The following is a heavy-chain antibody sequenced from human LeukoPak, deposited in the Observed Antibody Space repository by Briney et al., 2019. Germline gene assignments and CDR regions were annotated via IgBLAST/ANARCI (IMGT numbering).Heavy chain of an antibody. J-gene: IGHJ4*02. V-gene: IGHV4-4*08. CDR1: GGHIDSFF. D-gene: IGHD6-19*01. CDR3: ASGAGWLIDY. CDR2: IDNSGST. Sequence: PSETLSLTCTVSGGHIDSFFWNWIRQPPGKGLEWIGYIDNSGSTKYSPSLKSRITMSRDTSKKQFSLKLTSVTAADTAMYYCASGAGWLIDYWGQGTLVSVSS.